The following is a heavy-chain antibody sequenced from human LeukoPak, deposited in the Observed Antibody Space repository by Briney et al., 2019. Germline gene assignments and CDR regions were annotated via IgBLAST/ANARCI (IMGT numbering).Heavy chain of an antibody. V-gene: IGHV1-69*05. CDR1: GGTFSSYV. CDR2: IIPLFRTA. CDR3: ARDTATGGPPTLWSPNHDAFDI. D-gene: IGHD2-15*01. Sequence: SVKVSCKASGGTFSSYVISWVRQAPGQRLEWMGGIIPLFRTAEYAQKFQGRVTITTDESTSTAYMELSSLRSDDTAVYYCARDTATGGPPTLWSPNHDAFDIWGQGTMVTVSS. J-gene: IGHJ3*02.